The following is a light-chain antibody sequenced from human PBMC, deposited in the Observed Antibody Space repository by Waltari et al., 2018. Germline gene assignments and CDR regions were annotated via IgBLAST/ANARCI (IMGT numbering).Light chain of an antibody. Sequence: SSELTQDPAVSVALGQTVTIPCQGASLSTSYPSWYQQKSGQAPILVLFGKNKRPTGIPDRFSGYNSETTTSLTITGGQAEDEADYYCSSRDSSASHVLFAGGTKLTVL. CDR3: SSRDSSASHVL. J-gene: IGLJ2*01. CDR2: GKN. CDR1: SLSTSY. V-gene: IGLV3-19*01.